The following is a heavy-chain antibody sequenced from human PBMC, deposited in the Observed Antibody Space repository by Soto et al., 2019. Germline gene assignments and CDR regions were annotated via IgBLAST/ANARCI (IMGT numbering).Heavy chain of an antibody. CDR2: IVVGSGST. V-gene: IGHV1-58*02. D-gene: IGHD2-2*01. J-gene: IGHJ4*02. CDR3: VLCTSTSCYGKFDY. CDR1: GFTFSSSA. Sequence: ASVKVSCKASGFTFSSSAIQWVRQARGQRLEWIGWIVVGSGSTNYAQDIRGRVTISRDMSASTSYVELSSLRSEDTAIYYCVLCTSTSCYGKFDYWGQGTLVTVSS.